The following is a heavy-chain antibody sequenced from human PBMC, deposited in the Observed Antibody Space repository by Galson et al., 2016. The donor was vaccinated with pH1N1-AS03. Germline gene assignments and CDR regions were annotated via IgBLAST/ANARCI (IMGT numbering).Heavy chain of an antibody. CDR1: GYTFAYYY. V-gene: IGHV1-2*02. J-gene: IGHJ4*02. CDR3: ARGGGRALDS. D-gene: IGHD3-10*01. Sequence: SVKVSCKASGYTFAYYYVHWVRQAPGQGLEWMGWISPSSGGTKFAQKFQGTVSMTTDTSTRTAYMELSRLRSDDTAVYYCARGGGRALDSWGQGALVTVSS. CDR2: ISPSSGGT.